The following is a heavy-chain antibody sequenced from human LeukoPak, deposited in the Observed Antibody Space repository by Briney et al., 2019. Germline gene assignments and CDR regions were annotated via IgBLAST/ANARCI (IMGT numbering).Heavy chain of an antibody. CDR2: INPRGGST. Sequence: PVASVKVSCKASGYTFTSYYMHWVRQAPGQGLEWMGIINPRGGSTSYAQKFQGRVTMTRDTSTSTVYMELSSLRSEDTAVYYCARETLEPYFDYWGQGTLVTVSS. D-gene: IGHD3-3*01. V-gene: IGHV1-46*01. J-gene: IGHJ4*02. CDR3: ARETLEPYFDY. CDR1: GYTFTSYY.